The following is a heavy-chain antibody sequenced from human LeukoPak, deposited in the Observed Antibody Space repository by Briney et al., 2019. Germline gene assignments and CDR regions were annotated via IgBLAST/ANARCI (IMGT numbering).Heavy chain of an antibody. CDR1: GFTFSSYS. J-gene: IGHJ6*03. CDR2: ISTSSSYI. V-gene: IGHV3-21*01. CDR3: ARAAIAAARIYYYMYV. Sequence: PGGSLRLSCAASGFTFSSYSMNWVRQAPGKGLEWVSFISTSSSYIHNADSVKGRFTISRDNAENSLYLQMNSLRAEDTAVYYCARAAIAAARIYYYMYVWGKGTTVTVSS. D-gene: IGHD6-13*01.